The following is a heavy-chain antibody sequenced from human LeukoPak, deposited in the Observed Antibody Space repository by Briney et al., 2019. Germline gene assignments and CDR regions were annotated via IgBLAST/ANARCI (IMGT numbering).Heavy chain of an antibody. D-gene: IGHD3-16*01. CDR3: AREGDRHLTFDY. V-gene: IGHV3-30*01. Sequence: QPGRCLRLSCAASGSTFSGHLLHWVRQAPGKGLEWVAGTAYEGGKNYYADSVSGRFTISRDNSDNTVYLQMNGLRLEDTAVYFCAREGDRHLTFDYGGRGTLVTVSS. J-gene: IGHJ4*02. CDR1: GSTFSGHL. CDR2: TAYEGGKN.